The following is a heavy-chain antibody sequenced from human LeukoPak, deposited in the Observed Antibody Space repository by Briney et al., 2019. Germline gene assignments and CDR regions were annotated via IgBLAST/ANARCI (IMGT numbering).Heavy chain of an antibody. CDR2: ISWNSGSI. CDR3: AKASHCSSTSCYLDY. D-gene: IGHD2-2*01. CDR1: GLTFDDYA. V-gene: IGHV3-9*01. J-gene: IGHJ4*02. Sequence: GRSLRLSCAASGLTFDDYAMHWVRQAPGKGLEWVSGISWNSGSIGYADSVKGRFTISRDNAKNSLYLQMNSLRAEDTALYYCAKASHCSSTSCYLDYWGQGTLVTVSS.